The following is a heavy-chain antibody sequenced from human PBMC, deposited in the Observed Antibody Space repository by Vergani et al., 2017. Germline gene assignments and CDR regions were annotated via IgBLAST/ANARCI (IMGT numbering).Heavy chain of an antibody. CDR2: ISAYNGNT. D-gene: IGHD5-18*01. CDR3: ARDVKGPSTAMAQS. V-gene: IGHV1-18*01. CDR1: GYTFTSYG. Sequence: QVQLVQSGAEVKKPGASVKVSCKASGYTFTSYGISWVRQAPGQGLEWMGWISAYNGNTKYSQEFQGRVTITRDTSASTAYMELSSLRSEDTAVYYCARDVKGPSTAMAQSWGQGTLVTVSS. J-gene: IGHJ4*02.